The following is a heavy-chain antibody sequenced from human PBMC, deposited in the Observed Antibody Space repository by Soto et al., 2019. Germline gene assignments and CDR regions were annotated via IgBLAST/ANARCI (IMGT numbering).Heavy chain of an antibody. Sequence: PSETLALTCTVSGGSISSYYWSWIRQPPGKGLEWIGYIYYSGSTNYNPSLKSRVTISVDTSKNQFSLKLSSVTAADTAVYYCARGYYDFWSGYPPQRGYMDVWGKGTTVTGSS. CDR3: ARGYYDFWSGYPPQRGYMDV. V-gene: IGHV4-59*01. J-gene: IGHJ6*03. CDR1: GGSISSYY. CDR2: IYYSGST. D-gene: IGHD3-3*01.